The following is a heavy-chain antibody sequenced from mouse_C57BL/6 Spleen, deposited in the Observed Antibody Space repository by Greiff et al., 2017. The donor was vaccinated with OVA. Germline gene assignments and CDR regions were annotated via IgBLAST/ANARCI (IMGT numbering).Heavy chain of an antibody. J-gene: IGHJ2*01. Sequence: EVQVVESGPGLVKPSQSLSLTCSVTGYSITSGYYWNWIRQFPGNKLEWMGYISYDGSNNYNPSLKNRISITRDTSKNQFFLKLNSVTTEDTATYYCAVSHYYGSSYEDYWGQGTTLTVSS. CDR1: GYSITSGYY. CDR2: ISYDGSN. V-gene: IGHV3-6*01. D-gene: IGHD1-1*01. CDR3: AVSHYYGSSYEDY.